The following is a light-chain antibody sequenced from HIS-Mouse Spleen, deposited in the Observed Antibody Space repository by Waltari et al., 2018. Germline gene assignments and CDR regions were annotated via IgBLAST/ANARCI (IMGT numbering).Light chain of an antibody. Sequence: DIQMTPSPSTLSASVGDRFPITCRASQSISSWLAWYQQKPGKAPKLLIYKESSLESGVPSRFSGSGSGTEFTLTISSLQPDDFATYYCQQYNSYPWTFGQGTKVEIK. CDR2: KES. V-gene: IGKV1-5*03. CDR3: QQYNSYPWT. CDR1: QSISSW. J-gene: IGKJ1*01.